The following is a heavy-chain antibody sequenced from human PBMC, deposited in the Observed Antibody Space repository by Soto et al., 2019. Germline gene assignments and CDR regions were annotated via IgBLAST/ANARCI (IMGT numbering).Heavy chain of an antibody. D-gene: IGHD3-3*01. CDR1: GGSISSGDYY. Sequence: LSLTCTVSGGSISSGDYYWSWIRQPPGKGPEWIGYIYYSGSTYYNPSLKSRVTISVDTSKNQFSLKLSSVTAADTAVYYCARDRFTYYDFWSGYYSGSNWFDPWGHGTLVTVSS. CDR3: ARDRFTYYDFWSGYYSGSNWFDP. J-gene: IGHJ5*02. CDR2: IYYSGST. V-gene: IGHV4-30-4*01.